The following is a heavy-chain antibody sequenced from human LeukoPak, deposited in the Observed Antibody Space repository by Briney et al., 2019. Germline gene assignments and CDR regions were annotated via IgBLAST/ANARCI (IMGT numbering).Heavy chain of an antibody. CDR3: ARDRGSSVWYEFYY. D-gene: IGHD6-19*01. J-gene: IGHJ4*02. CDR2: IKQDGSEK. Sequence: GGSLRISCAASGFTSSSYWMGWVRQAPGKGLEWVANIKQDGSEKYYVDSVKGRFTISRDNAKNSLYLQMNSLRAEDTAVYYCARDRGSSVWYEFYYWGQGTLVTVSS. V-gene: IGHV3-7*01. CDR1: GFTSSSYW.